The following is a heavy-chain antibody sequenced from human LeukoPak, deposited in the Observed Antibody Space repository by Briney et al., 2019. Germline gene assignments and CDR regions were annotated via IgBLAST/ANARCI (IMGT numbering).Heavy chain of an antibody. D-gene: IGHD3-10*01. CDR2: INPNSGGP. V-gene: IGHV1-2*02. Sequence: GASVKVSCKASGYTFTGYYMHWVRQAPGQGLEWMGWINPNSGGPDYAQGFQGRVTMTRDTSISTVYMELSRLRSDDTAVYYCARTSYGNNPTHFDYWGQGTLVTVSS. CDR3: ARTSYGNNPTHFDY. CDR1: GYTFTGYY. J-gene: IGHJ4*02.